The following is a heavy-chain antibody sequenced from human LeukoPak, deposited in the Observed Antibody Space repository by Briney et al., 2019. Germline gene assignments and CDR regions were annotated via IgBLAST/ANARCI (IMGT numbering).Heavy chain of an antibody. J-gene: IGHJ5*02. Sequence: PGGSLRLSCAASGLTVSSNYMSWVRQAPGKGLEWVSVIYSGGSTYYADSVKGRFTISRDNSKNTLYLQMNSLRAEDTAVYYCARGYNSGTYSTGYFGPWGQGTQVIVSS. CDR1: GLTVSSNY. V-gene: IGHV3-53*01. CDR2: IYSGGST. D-gene: IGHD3-10*01. CDR3: ARGYNSGTYSTGYFGP.